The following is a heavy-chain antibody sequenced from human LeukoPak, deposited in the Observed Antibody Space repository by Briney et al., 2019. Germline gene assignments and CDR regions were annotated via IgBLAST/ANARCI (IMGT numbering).Heavy chain of an antibody. Sequence: SETLSLTCTVSGGSISSYYWSWIRQPPGKGLEWIGYIYYSGSTNYNPSLKSRVTISLDMSRNEFSLKLNSVTAADRALYYCARQTTSGYLDYWGQGTPVTVS. J-gene: IGHJ4*02. D-gene: IGHD3-22*01. CDR2: IYYSGST. CDR3: ARQTTSGYLDY. CDR1: GGSISSYY. V-gene: IGHV4-59*08.